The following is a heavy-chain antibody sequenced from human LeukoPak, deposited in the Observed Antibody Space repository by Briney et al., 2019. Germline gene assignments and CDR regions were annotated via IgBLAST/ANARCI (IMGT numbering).Heavy chain of an antibody. CDR3: ARSPVLYPFDY. J-gene: IGHJ4*02. CDR2: IYYSGKT. Sequence: SETLSLTCTVSGASITSYYWSWIRQPPGKGLEWIGYIYYSGKTDYNPSLKSRVTISLDTSKNLFSLKLSSVTAADTAVYYCARSPVLYPFDYWGQGILVTVSS. V-gene: IGHV4-59*01. D-gene: IGHD2-2*01. CDR1: GASITSYY.